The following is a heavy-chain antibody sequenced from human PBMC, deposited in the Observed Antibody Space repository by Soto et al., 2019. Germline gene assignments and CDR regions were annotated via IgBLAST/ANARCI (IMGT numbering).Heavy chain of an antibody. CDR3: TTDPITVPSYL. Sequence: PGGSLRLSCAASGFTFSSYAMSWVRQAPGKGLEWVSGISVSGGSTYYADSVKGRFTISRDNSKNTLYLQMNSLKTEDTAVYYCTTDPITVPSYLWGQGTLVTVSS. J-gene: IGHJ4*02. CDR2: ISVSGGST. V-gene: IGHV3-23*01. CDR1: GFTFSSYA. D-gene: IGHD3-16*01.